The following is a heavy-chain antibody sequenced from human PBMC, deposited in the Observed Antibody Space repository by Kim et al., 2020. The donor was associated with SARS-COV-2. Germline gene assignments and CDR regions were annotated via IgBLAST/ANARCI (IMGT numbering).Heavy chain of an antibody. V-gene: IGHV4-59*13. J-gene: IGHJ6*02. CDR3: AASYRDWLSPHPFYYYYGMDV. D-gene: IGHD3-9*01. CDR1: GGSISSYY. CDR2: IYYSGST. Sequence: SETLSLTCTVSGGSISSYYWSWIRQPPGKGLEWIGYIYYSGSTNYNPSLKSRVTISVDTSKNQFSLKLSSVTAADTAVYYCAASYRDWLSPHPFYYYYGMDVWGQGATVTVSS.